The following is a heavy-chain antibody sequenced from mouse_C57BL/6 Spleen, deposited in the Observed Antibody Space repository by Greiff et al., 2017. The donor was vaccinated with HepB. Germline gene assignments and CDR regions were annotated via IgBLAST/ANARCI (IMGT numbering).Heavy chain of an antibody. D-gene: IGHD4-1*01. CDR2: IDPSDSYT. CDR1: GYTFTSYW. V-gene: IGHV1-69*01. J-gene: IGHJ1*03. Sequence: QVQLQQPGAELVMPGASVKLSCKASGYTFTSYWMHWVKQRPGQGLEWIGEIDPSDSYTNYNQKFKGKSTLTVDKSSSTAYMQLSSLTSEDSAVYYCAKLGRGYFDVWGTGTTVTVSS. CDR3: AKLGRGYFDV.